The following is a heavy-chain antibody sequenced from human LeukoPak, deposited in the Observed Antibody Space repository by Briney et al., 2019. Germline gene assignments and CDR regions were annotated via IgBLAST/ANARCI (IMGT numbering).Heavy chain of an antibody. J-gene: IGHJ3*01. CDR1: GGSINSYY. V-gene: IGHV4-59*08. CDR2: IYYTGNT. D-gene: IGHD3-3*01. Sequence: SETLSLTCTVSGGSINSYYWSWIRQPPGKGLEWIGYIYYTGNTNYNPSLKSRVSISLDTSRNQFFLNLSSVTAAETAVYYCARSFGSKNAFDVWGQGTVVTVSS. CDR3: ARSFGSKNAFDV.